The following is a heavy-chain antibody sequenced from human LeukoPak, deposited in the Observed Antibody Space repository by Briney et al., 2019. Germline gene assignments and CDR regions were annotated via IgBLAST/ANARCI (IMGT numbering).Heavy chain of an antibody. Sequence: PGGSLRLSCAASGFTFSNYAMSWVRQAPGKGLEWVSAISGSGFITYYADSVKGRFTISRHTSKNTLYLQMNSLRAEDTAVYYCARASGYSGSRRWFDPWGQGTLVTVSS. CDR3: ARASGYSGSRRWFDP. CDR2: ISGSGFIT. J-gene: IGHJ5*02. CDR1: GFTFSNYA. V-gene: IGHV3-23*01. D-gene: IGHD5-12*01.